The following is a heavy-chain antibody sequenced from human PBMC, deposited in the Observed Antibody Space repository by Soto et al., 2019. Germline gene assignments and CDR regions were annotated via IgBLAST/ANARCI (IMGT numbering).Heavy chain of an antibody. V-gene: IGHV4-4*02. CDR3: ARSPFGYYAMDV. CDR2: IFHSGGA. CDR1: GGAISSENW. Sequence: QVQLQESGPGLVKPSGTLSLTCAVSGGAISSENWWTWVRQPPGKGLEWLGEIFHSGGANYNPSLXSXLTISVDNSKNQFSLKLNSVTAADTAVYFCARSPFGYYAMDVWGQGTTVTVSS. D-gene: IGHD3-10*01. J-gene: IGHJ6*02.